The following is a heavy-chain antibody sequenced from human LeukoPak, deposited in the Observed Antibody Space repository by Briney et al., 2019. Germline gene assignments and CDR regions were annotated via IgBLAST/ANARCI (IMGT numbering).Heavy chain of an antibody. Sequence: GESLKISCKGSGFSLNTYGIDWVRQTPGKGLEWMGIIYLGDSDTRYSPSFQGQVTISGDKSINTAYVHWSNLKASDTAIYYCARRACSGDSCLDYWGQGTLVTVSS. D-gene: IGHD2-15*01. J-gene: IGHJ4*02. CDR2: IYLGDSDT. CDR1: GFSLNTYG. V-gene: IGHV5-51*01. CDR3: ARRACSGDSCLDY.